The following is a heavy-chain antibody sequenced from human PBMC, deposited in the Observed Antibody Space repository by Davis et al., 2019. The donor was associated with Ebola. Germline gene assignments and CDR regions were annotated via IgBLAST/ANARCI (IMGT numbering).Heavy chain of an antibody. CDR1: GYSFATYW. Sequence: GESLKISCKGSGYSFATYWIGWVRQMPGKGLEWMGIIYPLDSDIRYSPSFQGQVPISVDNSISTAYLQWGSLKASDTAMYYCARSPRGSFDMWGQGTMVTVSS. CDR3: ARSPRGSFDM. CDR2: IYPLDSDI. V-gene: IGHV5-51*01. J-gene: IGHJ3*02. D-gene: IGHD3-10*01.